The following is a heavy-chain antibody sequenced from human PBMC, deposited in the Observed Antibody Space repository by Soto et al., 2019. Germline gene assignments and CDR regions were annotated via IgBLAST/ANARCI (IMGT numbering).Heavy chain of an antibody. Sequence: ASMKVSCKASGYTFTSYSMHWVGQGPGQRLEWMGWINAGNGNTKYSQKFQGRVTITRDTSASTAYMELSSLRSEDTAVYYCARSIVVVTALDYWGQGTLVTVSS. D-gene: IGHD2-21*02. V-gene: IGHV1-3*01. CDR1: GYTFTSYS. J-gene: IGHJ4*02. CDR2: INAGNGNT. CDR3: ARSIVVVTALDY.